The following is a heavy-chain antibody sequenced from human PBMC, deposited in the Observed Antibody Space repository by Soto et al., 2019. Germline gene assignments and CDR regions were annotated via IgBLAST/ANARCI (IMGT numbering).Heavy chain of an antibody. D-gene: IGHD2-21*02. CDR2: ISYDGSNK. V-gene: IGHV3-30*18. CDR1: GFTFGTYG. CDR3: VKDSGHLVVVTAATVEK. Sequence: QVQLVESGGGVVQPGRSLRLSCAASGFTFGTYGMHWVRQAPGKGLEWVAVISYDGSNKYYAESVKGRFTISRDNSENTLYLQMSSLRAEDTAGYYWVKDSGHLVVVTAATVEKWGQGTLVTVTS. J-gene: IGHJ4*02.